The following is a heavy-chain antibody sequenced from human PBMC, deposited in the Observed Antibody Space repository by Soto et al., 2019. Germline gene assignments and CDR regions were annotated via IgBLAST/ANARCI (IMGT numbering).Heavy chain of an antibody. D-gene: IGHD6-6*01. CDR2: INAGNGNT. Sequence: ASVKVSCKASGYTFTSYAMHWVRQAPGQRLEWMGWINAGNGNTKYSQKFQGRVTITRDTSASTAYMGLSSLRSEDTAVYYCAREVYSSSDYYYYGMDVWGQGTTVTVSS. CDR1: GYTFTSYA. V-gene: IGHV1-3*01. CDR3: AREVYSSSDYYYYGMDV. J-gene: IGHJ6*02.